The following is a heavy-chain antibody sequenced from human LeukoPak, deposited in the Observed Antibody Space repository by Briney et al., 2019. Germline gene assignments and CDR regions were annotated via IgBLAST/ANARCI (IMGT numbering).Heavy chain of an antibody. CDR1: GGXISGTNW. CDR3: ARNGGNSDVDD. J-gene: IGHJ4*02. CDR2: IYHSGST. Sequence: PSETLSLTCAVSGGXISGTNWWTWXRQPPXXXXEWIGEIYHSGSTNYNPSLKSRVTISVDKSKNQFSLKLSSVTAADTAVYYCARNGGNSDVDDWGQGTLVTVSS. D-gene: IGHD4-23*01. V-gene: IGHV4-4*02.